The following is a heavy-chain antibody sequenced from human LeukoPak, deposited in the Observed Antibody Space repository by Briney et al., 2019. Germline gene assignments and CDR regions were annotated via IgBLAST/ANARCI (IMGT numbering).Heavy chain of an antibody. V-gene: IGHV4-59*08. J-gene: IGHJ3*02. CDR1: GGSISSYY. CDR3: ARRLVVPAAHDAFEI. Sequence: PSETLSLTCTVSGGSISSYYWSWIRQPPGKGLEWIGYIYYSGSTNYNPSLKSRVTISVDTSKNQFSLKLSSVTAADTAVYYCARRLVVPAAHDAFEIWGQGTMVTVSS. D-gene: IGHD2-2*01. CDR2: IYYSGST.